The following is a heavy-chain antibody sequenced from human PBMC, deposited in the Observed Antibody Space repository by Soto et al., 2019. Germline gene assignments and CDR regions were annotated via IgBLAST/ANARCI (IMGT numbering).Heavy chain of an antibody. Sequence: PGGSLRLSCAASGFTFSNAWMSWVRQAPGKGLEWVGRIKSKTDGGTTDYAAPVEGRFTISRDDSKNTLYLQMNSLKTEDTAVYYCTTPGEWLRWGGFDYWGQGTLVTVSS. J-gene: IGHJ4*02. CDR1: GFTFSNAW. CDR3: TTPGEWLRWGGFDY. CDR2: IKSKTDGGTT. V-gene: IGHV3-15*01. D-gene: IGHD5-12*01.